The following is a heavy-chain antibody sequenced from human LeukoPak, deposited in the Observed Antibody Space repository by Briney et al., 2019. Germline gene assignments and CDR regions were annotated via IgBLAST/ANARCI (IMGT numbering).Heavy chain of an antibody. CDR1: GFTFSRYW. D-gene: IGHD3-10*01. CDR2: IKQDGSEK. V-gene: IGHV3-7*01. Sequence: PGGSLRLSCAASGFTFSRYWMNWVRQTPGKGLEWVANIKQDGSEKYYVDSVEGRFTISRDNAKNSLYLQMNSLRAEDTAVYYCAMWIGGFDYWGQGALVTVSS. CDR3: AMWIGGFDY. J-gene: IGHJ4*02.